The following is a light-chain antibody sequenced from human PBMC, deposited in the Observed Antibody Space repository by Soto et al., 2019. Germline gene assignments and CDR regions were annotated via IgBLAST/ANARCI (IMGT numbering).Light chain of an antibody. Sequence: IQMTQSPSTLSASVGDRVTITCRASQSISSWLAWYQQKPGKAPKLLIYDASSLESGVPSRFSGGGSGTDFTLTISSLQPEDFVTYYCQYLNGAPTITFGQGTRLEIK. CDR1: QSISSW. V-gene: IGKV1-5*01. J-gene: IGKJ5*01. CDR2: DAS. CDR3: QYLNGAPTIT.